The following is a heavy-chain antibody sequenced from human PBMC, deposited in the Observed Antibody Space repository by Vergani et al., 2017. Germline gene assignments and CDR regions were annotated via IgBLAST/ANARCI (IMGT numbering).Heavy chain of an antibody. CDR3: AREPDAFDI. D-gene: IGHD1-14*01. J-gene: IGHJ3*02. CDR1: GGSISGYY. V-gene: IGHV4-34*01. CDR2: INHSGST. Sequence: QVQLQESGPGLVKPSETLSLTCTVSGGSISGYYWSWIRQPPGKGLEWIGEINHSGSTNYNPSLKSRVTISVDTSKNQFSLKLSSVTAADTAVYYCAREPDAFDIWGQGTTVTVSS.